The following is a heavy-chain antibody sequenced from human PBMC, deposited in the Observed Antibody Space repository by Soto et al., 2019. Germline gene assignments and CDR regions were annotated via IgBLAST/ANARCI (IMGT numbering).Heavy chain of an antibody. D-gene: IGHD3-10*01. Sequence: SETLSLTCAVSGGSISSSRYYWAWIRQPPGKGLDWIGNIYYSGSTYYNPSLKSRITISVDTSKNQFSLKLNSVTAADTAVYYCARHYPFGSGSYSPYYFDSWGRGTLVTVSS. CDR2: IYYSGST. CDR1: GGSISSSRYY. CDR3: ARHYPFGSGSYSPYYFDS. V-gene: IGHV4-39*01. J-gene: IGHJ4*02.